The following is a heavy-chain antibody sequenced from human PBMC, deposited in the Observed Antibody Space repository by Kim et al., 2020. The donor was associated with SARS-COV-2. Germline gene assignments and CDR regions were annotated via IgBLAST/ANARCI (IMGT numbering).Heavy chain of an antibody. Sequence: GGSLRLSCAASGFTFSSYAMHWVRQAPGKGLEWVAVISYDGSNKYYADSVKGRFTISRDNSKNTLYLQMNSLRAEDTAVYYCARDVLQGYCSSTSCPDAFDIWGQGTMVTVSS. CDR2: ISYDGSNK. CDR3: ARDVLQGYCSSTSCPDAFDI. D-gene: IGHD2-2*01. V-gene: IGHV3-30-3*01. CDR1: GFTFSSYA. J-gene: IGHJ3*02.